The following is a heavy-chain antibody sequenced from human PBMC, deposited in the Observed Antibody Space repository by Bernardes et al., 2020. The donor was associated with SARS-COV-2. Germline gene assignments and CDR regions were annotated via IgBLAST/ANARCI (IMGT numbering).Heavy chain of an antibody. CDR3: ARIGSTGYGSDLF. Sequence: AAAKVSCKASGYAFTAYYMHWVRQAPGQGLEWKGWITPTSGATTYGEKFQGRVTMTRDTSLSAVYMELSGLRFDDTAVYYCARIGSTGYGSDLFWGQGTLVTVSS. J-gene: IGHJ4*02. CDR1: GYAFTAYY. V-gene: IGHV1-2*02. CDR2: ITPTSGAT. D-gene: IGHD5-12*01.